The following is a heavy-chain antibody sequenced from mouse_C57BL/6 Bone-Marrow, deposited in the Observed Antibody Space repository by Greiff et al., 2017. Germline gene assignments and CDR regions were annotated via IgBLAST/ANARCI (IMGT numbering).Heavy chain of an antibody. J-gene: IGHJ1*03. CDR1: GFNIKDYY. D-gene: IGHD2-3*01. V-gene: IGHV14-1*01. CDR3: TTIYYCYYDWYFDV. CDR2: IDPEDGDT. Sequence: VQLQQSGAELVRPGASVKLSCTASGFNIKDYYMHWVKQRPEQGLEWIGRIDPEDGDTEYAPKLQGKATMTTDTSSNTAYLQISSLTSEDTAVYYGTTIYYCYYDWYFDVWGTGTTVTVSS.